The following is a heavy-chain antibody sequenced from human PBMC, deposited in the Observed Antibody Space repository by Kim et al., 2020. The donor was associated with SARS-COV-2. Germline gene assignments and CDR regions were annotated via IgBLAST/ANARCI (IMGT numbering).Heavy chain of an antibody. CDR3: AREGLAAAAGGRAFDI. V-gene: IGHV1-69*13. CDR1: GGTFSSYA. CDR2: IIPIFGTA. Sequence: SVKVSCKASGGTFSSYAISWVRQAPGQGLEWMGGIIPIFGTANYAQKFQGRVTITADESTSTAYMELSSLRSEDTAVYYCAREGLAAAAGGRAFDIWGQGTMVTVSS. J-gene: IGHJ3*02. D-gene: IGHD6-13*01.